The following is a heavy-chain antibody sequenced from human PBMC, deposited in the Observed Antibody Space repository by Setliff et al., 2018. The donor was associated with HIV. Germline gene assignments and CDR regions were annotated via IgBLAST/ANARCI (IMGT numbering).Heavy chain of an antibody. CDR3: ARSPQGGYFDY. J-gene: IGHJ4*03. CDR2: LYSDGST. CDR1: GFSVSRNY. Sequence: GGSLRLSCAASGFSVSRNYMSWVRQAPGKGLEWVSVLYSDGSTYYADSVKGRFTISRDNSKNTLYLQMNSLRVEDTAVYHCARSPQGGYFDYWGQGTLVTVSS. V-gene: IGHV3-53*01.